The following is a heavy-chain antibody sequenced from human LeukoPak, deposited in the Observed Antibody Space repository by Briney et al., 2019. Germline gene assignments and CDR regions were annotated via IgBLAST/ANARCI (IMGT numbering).Heavy chain of an antibody. CDR2: ISYDGSNK. V-gene: IGHV3-30-3*01. CDR1: GFTFSSYA. J-gene: IGHJ4*02. CDR3: ARDVAYTAMDT. Sequence: GGSLRLSCAASGFTFSSYAMHWVRQAPGKGLEWVAVISYDGSNKYYADSVKGRFTISRDNGKSTLYLQMNSLRAEDTAIYYCARDVAYTAMDTGGQGTLVTVSS. D-gene: IGHD5-18*01.